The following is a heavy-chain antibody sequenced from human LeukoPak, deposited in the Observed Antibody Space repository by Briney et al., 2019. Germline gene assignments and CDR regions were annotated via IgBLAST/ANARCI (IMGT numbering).Heavy chain of an antibody. CDR1: GGPINGVDYY. CDR3: ARVEKVFRS. D-gene: IGHD3-3*01. CDR2: IYYSGST. Sequence: SETLSPTCSVSGGPINGVDYYWSWIRQPPGKGLEWIGHIYYSGSTYYNPSLESRVTISLDTSKSQFSLRLSSVTAADTAVYYCARVEKVFRSWGQGTLVTVSS. J-gene: IGHJ4*02. V-gene: IGHV4-30-4*01.